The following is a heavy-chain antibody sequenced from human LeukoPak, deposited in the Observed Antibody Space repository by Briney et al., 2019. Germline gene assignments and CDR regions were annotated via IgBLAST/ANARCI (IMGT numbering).Heavy chain of an antibody. V-gene: IGHV4-39*07. D-gene: IGHD3-22*01. CDR3: ASRPYYYDTYYFDY. CDR1: GGSLSSSSYY. Sequence: PSETLSLTCTVSGGSLSSSSYYWGWIRQPPGKGLEWIGSIYYSGSTNYNPSLKSRVTISVDTSKNQFSLKLSSVTAADTAVYYCASRPYYYDTYYFDYWGQGTLVTVSS. J-gene: IGHJ4*02. CDR2: IYYSGST.